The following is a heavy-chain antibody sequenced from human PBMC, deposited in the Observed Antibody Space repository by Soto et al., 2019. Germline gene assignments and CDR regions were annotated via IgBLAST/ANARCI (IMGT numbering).Heavy chain of an antibody. J-gene: IGHJ4*02. Sequence: EVPLVESGGGLVQPGGSLRLSCAVFGFTLSDHYMDWVRQAPEKGLEWVGRTRNKANSYITDYAASVKGRVTISRDDSKNSLYLQMNSLKTEDTAVYYCGRRILGAIDYWGQGTLGTVSS. V-gene: IGHV3-72*01. D-gene: IGHD1-26*01. CDR3: GRRILGAIDY. CDR1: GFTLSDHY. CDR2: TRNKANSYIT.